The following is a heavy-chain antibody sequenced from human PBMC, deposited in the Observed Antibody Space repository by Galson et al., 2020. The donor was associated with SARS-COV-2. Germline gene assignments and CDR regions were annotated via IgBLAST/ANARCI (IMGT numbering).Heavy chain of an antibody. CDR3: AKDGASSWYEGAFDY. CDR1: GGSLSSYY. J-gene: IGHJ4*02. V-gene: IGHV4-4*07. Sequence: SETLSLTCTVSGGSLSSYYSTWIRKPAATGLEWNGRIYSSGSTSYNPSLQSRVTLSVDTSKNQFSLNLGSVTAADTAVYYCAKDGASSWYEGAFDYWGQGTLVTVSS. D-gene: IGHD6-13*01. CDR2: IYSSGST.